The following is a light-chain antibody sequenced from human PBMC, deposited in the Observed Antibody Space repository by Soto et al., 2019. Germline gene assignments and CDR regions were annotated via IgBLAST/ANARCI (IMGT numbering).Light chain of an antibody. CDR2: EVT. Sequence: QSVLTQPASVSGSPGQTITISCTGTSSDVGGYNAVSWYQHHPGKAPKLIIYEVTHRPSGVSDRFSGSKSGNTASLTISGLQAEDEAEYYCSSYTNINTRACVFGTGTKVTVL. V-gene: IGLV2-14*01. J-gene: IGLJ1*01. CDR3: SSYTNINTRACV. CDR1: SSDVGGYNA.